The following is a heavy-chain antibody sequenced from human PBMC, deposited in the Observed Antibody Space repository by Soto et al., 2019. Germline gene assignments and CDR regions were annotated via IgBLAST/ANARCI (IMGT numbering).Heavy chain of an antibody. V-gene: IGHV3-21*01. J-gene: IGHJ3*02. D-gene: IGHD6-19*01. Sequence: GGSLRLSCAASGFTFSSFTMNWVRQAPGKGLEWVSSISSSSSYIYYADSVKGRFTISRDNAKNSLYLQMNSLRAEDTAVYYCARTEAVAADEVFDIWGQGTMVTVSS. CDR1: GFTFSSFT. CDR2: ISSSSSYI. CDR3: ARTEAVAADEVFDI.